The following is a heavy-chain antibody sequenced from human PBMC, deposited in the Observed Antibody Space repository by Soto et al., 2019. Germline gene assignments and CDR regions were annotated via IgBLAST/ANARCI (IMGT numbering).Heavy chain of an antibody. CDR2: IYPGDSDT. CDR1: GYSFTSYW. CDR3: ARRAGIVVVPAAKGFDP. V-gene: IGHV5-51*01. D-gene: IGHD2-2*01. J-gene: IGHJ5*02. Sequence: GESLKISCKGSGYSFTSYWIGWVRQMPGKGLEWMGIIYPGDSDTRYSPSFQGQVTISADKSISTAYLQWSSLKASDTAMYYCARRAGIVVVPAAKGFDPWGQGTLVTVS.